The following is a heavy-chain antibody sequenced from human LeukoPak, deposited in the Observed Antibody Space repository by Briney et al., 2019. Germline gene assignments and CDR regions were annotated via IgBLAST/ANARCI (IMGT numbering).Heavy chain of an antibody. CDR2: ISGRGSYI. CDR3: ARDNYGMDV. Sequence: GGSLRLSCAASGFTFSDYSMNWVRQAPGKGLEWVSFISGRGSYIYYVESVKGRSTISRDNSKNTLYLQMNSLRAEDTAVYYCARDNYGMDVWGQGTTVTVSS. V-gene: IGHV3-21*01. J-gene: IGHJ6*02. CDR1: GFTFSDYS.